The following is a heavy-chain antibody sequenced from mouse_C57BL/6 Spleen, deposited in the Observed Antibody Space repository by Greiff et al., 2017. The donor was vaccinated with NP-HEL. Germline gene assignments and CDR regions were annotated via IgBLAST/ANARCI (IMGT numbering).Heavy chain of an antibody. V-gene: IGHV1-62-2*01. D-gene: IGHD1-1*01. CDR3: ARHEDTYYYGSSYRAWFAY. J-gene: IGHJ3*01. CDR1: GYTFTEYT. CDR2: FYPGSGSI. Sequence: QVQLKESGAELVKPGASVKLSCKASGYTFTEYTIHWVKQRSGQGLEWIGWFYPGSGSIKYHEKFKDKATLTADKSSSTVYMELSRLTSEDSAVYLCARHEDTYYYGSSYRAWFAYWGQGTLVTVSA.